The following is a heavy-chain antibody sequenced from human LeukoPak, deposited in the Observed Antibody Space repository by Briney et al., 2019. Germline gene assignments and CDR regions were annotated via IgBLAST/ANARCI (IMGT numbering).Heavy chain of an antibody. CDR3: ARQGGSSSAYYWFDP. Sequence: SETLSLTCTVSGGFLSSYYWSWIPQPPGKVLEGIGYVYYSRRTNAQTSLKSRVIISVDTSKNQFSLKLNSVTAADTAVYYCARQGGSSSAYYWFDPWGQGTLVTVSP. J-gene: IGHJ5*02. CDR1: GGFLSSYY. D-gene: IGHD3-22*01. CDR2: VYYSRRT. V-gene: IGHV4-59*08.